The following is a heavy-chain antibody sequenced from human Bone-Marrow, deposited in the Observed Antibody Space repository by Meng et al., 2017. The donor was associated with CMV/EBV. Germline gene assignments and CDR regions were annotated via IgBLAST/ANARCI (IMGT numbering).Heavy chain of an antibody. Sequence: GGSLRLSCAASGFTFSDYYMNWVRQAPGKGLEWVSYISSSGSTIYYADSVKGRFTISRDNSKNTLYLQMNSLRAEDTAVYYCARDGPSAYYDILMDVWGQGTTVTVSS. CDR3: ARDGPSAYYDILMDV. V-gene: IGHV3-11*04. CDR2: ISSSGSTI. CDR1: GFTFSDYY. J-gene: IGHJ6*02. D-gene: IGHD3-9*01.